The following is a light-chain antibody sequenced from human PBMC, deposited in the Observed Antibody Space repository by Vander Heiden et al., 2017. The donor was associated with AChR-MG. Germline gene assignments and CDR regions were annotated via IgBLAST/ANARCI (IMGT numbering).Light chain of an antibody. CDR1: SSNIGAGYD. J-gene: IGLJ2*01. V-gene: IGLV1-40*01. Sequence: QSVPTQPPSVSGAPGQRATISCTGSSSNIGAGYDVHWYQQLPATAPKLLIYGNSNRPSGVPDRFSGSKSGTSASLAITGLQAEDEADYYCQSYDSSLSGSRVFGGGTKLTVL. CDR3: QSYDSSLSGSRV. CDR2: GNS.